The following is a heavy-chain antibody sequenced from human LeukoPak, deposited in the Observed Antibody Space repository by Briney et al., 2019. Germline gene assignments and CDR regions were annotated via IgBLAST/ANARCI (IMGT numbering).Heavy chain of an antibody. CDR3: ASRGYSGYDHYGDY. Sequence: SVKVSCKASGGTFSSYAISWVRQAPGQGLEWMGGIIPIFGTANYAQKFQGRVTITTDESTSTAYMELSSLRSEDTAVYYCASRGYSGYDHYGDYWGQGTLVTVSS. J-gene: IGHJ4*02. D-gene: IGHD5-12*01. CDR1: GGTFSSYA. V-gene: IGHV1-69*05. CDR2: IIPIFGTA.